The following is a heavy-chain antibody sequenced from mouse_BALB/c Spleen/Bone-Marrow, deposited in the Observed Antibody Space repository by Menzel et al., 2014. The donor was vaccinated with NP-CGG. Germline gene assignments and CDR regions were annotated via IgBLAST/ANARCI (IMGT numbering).Heavy chain of an antibody. CDR2: INPYNGGS. V-gene: IGHV1-18*01. CDR1: GYSFAGYT. J-gene: IGHJ3*01. Sequence: EVQLQQSGPELVKPGASMKISCKASGYSFAGYTMNWVKQSHGKNLEWIGLINPYNGGSSYNQKFKGKATLTVDKSSSTTYMELLSLTSEDSAVYYCAREGYGSSYGFAYWGQGTLVTVSA. D-gene: IGHD1-1*01. CDR3: AREGYGSSYGFAY.